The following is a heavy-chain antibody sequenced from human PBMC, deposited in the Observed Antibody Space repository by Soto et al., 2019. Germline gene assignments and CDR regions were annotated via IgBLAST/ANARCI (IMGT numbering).Heavy chain of an antibody. Sequence: ASVKVSCKASGYTFTGYYMHWVRQAPGQGLEWMGWINPSSGGTNYAQKFQGRVTMTRDTSISTAYMELSRLRSDDTAVYYCARAIKMVRGVSDYWGQGTLVTVSS. V-gene: IGHV1-2*02. CDR1: GYTFTGYY. J-gene: IGHJ4*02. D-gene: IGHD3-10*01. CDR2: INPSSGGT. CDR3: ARAIKMVRGVSDY.